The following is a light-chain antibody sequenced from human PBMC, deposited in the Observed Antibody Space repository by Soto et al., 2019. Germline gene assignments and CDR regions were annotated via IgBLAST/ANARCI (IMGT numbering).Light chain of an antibody. V-gene: IGLV4-69*01. CDR1: SGHSTHA. CDR2: LNNDGSH. Sequence: QSVLTQSPSASASLGASVRLTCTLSSGHSTHAIAWHQQQPDKGPRYLMNLNNDGSHIKGDGIPDRFSGSSSGAERYLTISNLQSEDEADYYCQTWGTGTVVFGGGTKLTVL. CDR3: QTWGTGTVV. J-gene: IGLJ2*01.